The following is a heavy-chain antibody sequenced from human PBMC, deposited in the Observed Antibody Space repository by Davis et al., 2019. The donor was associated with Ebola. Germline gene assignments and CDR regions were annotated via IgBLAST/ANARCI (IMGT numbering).Heavy chain of an antibody. D-gene: IGHD1-1*01. CDR2: MNPNSGDT. CDR1: GYTFSNYA. Sequence: AASVKVSCKASGYTFSNYAISWVRQATGQGLEWMGWMNPNSGDTGYAQKFQGRVTMTRNTSISTAYMELSSLRSEDTAVYYCAREGTGDGFIYYYGMDVWGQGTTVTVSS. J-gene: IGHJ6*02. CDR3: AREGTGDGFIYYYGMDV. V-gene: IGHV1-8*01.